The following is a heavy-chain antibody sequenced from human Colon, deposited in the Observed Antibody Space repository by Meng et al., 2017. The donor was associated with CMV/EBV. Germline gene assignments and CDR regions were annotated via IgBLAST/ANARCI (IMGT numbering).Heavy chain of an antibody. J-gene: IGHJ6*02. CDR1: GFSVSTKY. D-gene: IGHD6-19*01. CDR3: AITGAGSFIYDYYGMDV. Sequence: GGSLRLSCAASGFSVSTKYMTWVRQAPGKGLEWVSGISGSGDDTYYADSVKGRFTISRDNSKNSLYLQMNSLRAEDTAVYYCAITGAGSFIYDYYGMDVWGQGTTVTVSS. CDR2: ISGSGDDT. V-gene: IGHV3-23*01.